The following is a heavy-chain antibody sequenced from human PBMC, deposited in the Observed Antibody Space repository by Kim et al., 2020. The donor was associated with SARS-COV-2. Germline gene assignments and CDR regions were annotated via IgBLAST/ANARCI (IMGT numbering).Heavy chain of an antibody. D-gene: IGHD5-12*01. J-gene: IGHJ4*02. CDR3: ARRQFTSGLYYFDY. Sequence: YGYSVKGRFTISRDNAKNTLYLRMNSLTAEDTAVYYCARRQFTSGLYYFDYWGQGTLVTVSS. V-gene: IGHV3-74*01.